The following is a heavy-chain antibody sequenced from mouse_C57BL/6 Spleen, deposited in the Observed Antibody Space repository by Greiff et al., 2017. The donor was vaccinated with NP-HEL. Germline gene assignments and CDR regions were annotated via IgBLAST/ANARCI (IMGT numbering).Heavy chain of an antibody. J-gene: IGHJ1*03. CDR3: AREGVGLLGRYFDV. V-gene: IGHV1-80*01. CDR1: GYAFSSYW. D-gene: IGHD2-3*01. Sequence: QVQLQQSGAELVKPGASVKISCKASGYAFSSYWMNWVKQRPGKGLEWIGQIYPGDGDTNYNGKFKGKATLTADKSSSTAYMQLSSLTSEDSAVYFCAREGVGLLGRYFDVWGTGTTVTVSS. CDR2: IYPGDGDT.